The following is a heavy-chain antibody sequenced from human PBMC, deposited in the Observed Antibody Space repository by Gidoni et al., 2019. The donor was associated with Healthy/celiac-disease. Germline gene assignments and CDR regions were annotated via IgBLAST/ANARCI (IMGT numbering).Heavy chain of an antibody. J-gene: IGHJ4*02. V-gene: IGHV1-2*02. D-gene: IGHD5-12*01. CDR2: INPNSGGT. CDR3: ARGPGGGYDDDTFDY. CDR1: GYPFTGYY. Sequence: QVQLVQSGAEGKKPGASVKVSCKASGYPFTGYYLHWVRQAPGQGLEWMGWINPNSGGTNYAQKFQGRVTMTRDTSISTAYMELSRLRSDDTAVYYCARGPGGGYDDDTFDYWGQGTLVTVSS.